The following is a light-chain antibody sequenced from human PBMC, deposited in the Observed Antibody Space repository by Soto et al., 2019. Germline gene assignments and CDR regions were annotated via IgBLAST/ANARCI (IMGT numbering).Light chain of an antibody. CDR3: HSSDSSLSGVV. CDR1: DSNIGAYD. Sequence: QSVLTQPPSVSGAPGQRVTISCAGSDSNIGAYDVQWYQQLPGRAPKILIHANSDRPSGVPDRFSGSKYATSASLAITGRQAADDADYYCHSSDSSLSGVVFGGGTKLTVL. J-gene: IGLJ2*01. CDR2: ANS. V-gene: IGLV1-40*01.